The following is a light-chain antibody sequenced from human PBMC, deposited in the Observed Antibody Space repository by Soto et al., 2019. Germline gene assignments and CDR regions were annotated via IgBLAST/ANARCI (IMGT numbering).Light chain of an antibody. Sequence: QSVRTQPASVSGSPGQSITFSCTGTSSDVGSYDYVSWHQQHPGKAPKLIIYDVNNRPSGVPSRFSGSKSGNTASLIISGLQTEDEADYYCCAYSTSGTHVFGTGTKVTVL. J-gene: IGLJ1*01. V-gene: IGLV2-14*03. CDR2: DVN. CDR3: CAYSTSGTHV. CDR1: SSDVGSYDY.